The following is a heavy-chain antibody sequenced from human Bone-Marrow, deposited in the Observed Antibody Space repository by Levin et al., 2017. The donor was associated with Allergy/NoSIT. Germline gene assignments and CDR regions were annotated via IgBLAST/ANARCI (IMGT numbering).Heavy chain of an antibody. J-gene: IGHJ4*02. CDR2: IKPSSGGT. Sequence: GESLKISCKASGYTFTGYYIHWVRQAPGQGLEWMGWIKPSSGGTDYSQKFQGRVTMTRDTSITTAYMELRTLRSDDTAVYYCARVRPTGWSFDSWGQGTLVTVSS. D-gene: IGHD6-19*01. CDR1: GYTFTGYY. CDR3: ARVRPTGWSFDS. V-gene: IGHV1-2*02.